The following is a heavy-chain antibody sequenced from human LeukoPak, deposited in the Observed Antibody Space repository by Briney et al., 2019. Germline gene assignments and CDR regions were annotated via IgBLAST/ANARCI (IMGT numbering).Heavy chain of an antibody. Sequence: PSETLSLTCTVSGGSISTYYWSWIRQTPGKGLEWIGFIYYSGSTNYNPSLKSRVTMSVDTSKSQFSLKLTSVTVADTALYYCARGANRLDYWGQGTLVTVSS. CDR1: GGSISTYY. D-gene: IGHD1-14*01. CDR3: ARGANRLDY. J-gene: IGHJ4*02. V-gene: IGHV4-59*01. CDR2: IYYSGST.